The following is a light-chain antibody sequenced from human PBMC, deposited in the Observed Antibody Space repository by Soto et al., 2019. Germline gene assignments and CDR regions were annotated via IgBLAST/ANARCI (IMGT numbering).Light chain of an antibody. CDR2: AAS. CDR1: QSISSY. Sequence: DIQMTQYPSSLSASVGDRVTITCRASQSISSYLQWYQQKPGKAPNLLIYAASSLQSGVPSRFSGSGSGTEFTLTISSLQTEDFATYYCQQSDSTPYTFGQGTKLEIK. J-gene: IGKJ2*01. CDR3: QQSDSTPYT. V-gene: IGKV1-39*01.